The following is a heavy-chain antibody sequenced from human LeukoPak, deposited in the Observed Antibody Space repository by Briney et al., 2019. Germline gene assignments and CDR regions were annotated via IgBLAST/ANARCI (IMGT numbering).Heavy chain of an antibody. J-gene: IGHJ4*02. Sequence: GGSLRLSCAASGFTFSSYAMHWVRQAPGKGLEWVAVISYDGSNKYYADSVKGRFTISRDNSKNTLYLQMNSPRAEDTAVYYCAKDFVRGGIVVVPAAIGLVYWGQGTLVTVSS. V-gene: IGHV3-30*04. CDR2: ISYDGSNK. CDR3: AKDFVRGGIVVVPAAIGLVY. D-gene: IGHD2-2*01. CDR1: GFTFSSYA.